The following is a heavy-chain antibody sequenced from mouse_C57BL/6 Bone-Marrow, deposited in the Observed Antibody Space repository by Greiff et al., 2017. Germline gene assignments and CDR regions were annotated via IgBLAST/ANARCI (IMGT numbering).Heavy chain of an antibody. CDR2: IDPSDSET. CDR1: GYTFTSYW. J-gene: IGHJ3*01. D-gene: IGHD1-1*01. CDR3: ARRGALRSWFAY. Sequence: QVQLQQPGAELVRPGSSVKLSCKASGYTFTSYWMHWVKQRPIQGLEWIGNIDPSDSETHYNQKFKDKATLTADKSSSTAYMQLNSLTSEDSAVYFCARRGALRSWFAYWGQGTLVTVSA. V-gene: IGHV1-52*01.